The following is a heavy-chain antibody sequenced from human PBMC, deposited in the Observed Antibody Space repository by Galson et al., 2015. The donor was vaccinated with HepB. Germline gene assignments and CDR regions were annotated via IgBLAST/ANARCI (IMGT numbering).Heavy chain of an antibody. D-gene: IGHD3-22*01. J-gene: IGHJ6*02. CDR3: ARVRGGYYYDSSGYCPSGMDV. CDR1: GGTFGSYT. V-gene: IGHV1-69*02. Sequence: SVKVSCKASGGTFGSYTISWVRQAPGQGLEWMGRIIPILGIANYAQKFQGRVTITADKSTSTAYMELSSLRSEDTAVYYCARVRGGYYYDSSGYCPSGMDVWGQGTTVTVSS. CDR2: IIPILGIA.